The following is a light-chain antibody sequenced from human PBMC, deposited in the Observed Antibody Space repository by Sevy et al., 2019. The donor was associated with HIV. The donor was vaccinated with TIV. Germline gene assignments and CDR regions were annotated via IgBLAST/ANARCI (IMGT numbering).Light chain of an antibody. J-gene: IGLJ1*01. V-gene: IGLV2-14*01. Sequence: SCTGTKSDVGGYNYVSWYQHHPGKAPQLLIYDVDNRPSGISDRFSGSKSANTASLTISGLQPEDEADYYCSSYRTSSTAFYVLGSGTKVTV. CDR3: SSYRTSSTAFYV. CDR1: KSDVGGYNY. CDR2: DVD.